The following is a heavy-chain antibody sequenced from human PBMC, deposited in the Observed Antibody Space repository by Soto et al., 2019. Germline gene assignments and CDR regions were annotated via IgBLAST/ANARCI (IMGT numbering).Heavy chain of an antibody. J-gene: IGHJ4*02. CDR2: ISYDGSNK. CDR3: AREAFPVGVSSGSYFSPDY. Sequence: PGGSLRLSCAASGFTFSSYAMHWVRQAPGKGLEWVAVISYDGSNKYYADSVKGRFTISRDNSKNTLYLQMNSLRAEDTAVYYCAREAFPVGVSSGSYFSPDYWGQG. V-gene: IGHV3-30-3*01. CDR1: GFTFSSYA. D-gene: IGHD1-26*01.